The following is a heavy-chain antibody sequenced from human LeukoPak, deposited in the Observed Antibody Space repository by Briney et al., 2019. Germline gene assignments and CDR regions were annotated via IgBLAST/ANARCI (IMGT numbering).Heavy chain of an antibody. CDR3: ARGLYSSGWSGGY. CDR1: GFTVSSNY. CDR2: IYSGGST. D-gene: IGHD6-19*01. Sequence: GGSLRLSCAASGFTVSSNYMSWVRQAPGKGLEWVSVIYSGGSTYYADSVKGRFTISRDNSKNTLYLQMNSLRAEDTAVYYCARGLYSSGWSGGYWGQGTLVTVSS. J-gene: IGHJ4*02. V-gene: IGHV3-66*01.